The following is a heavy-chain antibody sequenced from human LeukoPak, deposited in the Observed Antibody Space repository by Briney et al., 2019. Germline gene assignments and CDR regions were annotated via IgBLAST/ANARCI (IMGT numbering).Heavy chain of an antibody. CDR1: GGSISSGSYY. CDR3: ARGEASGGWFVGLRY. D-gene: IGHD6-19*01. V-gene: IGHV4-61*02. J-gene: IGHJ4*02. CDR2: IYTSGST. Sequence: SETLSLTCTVSGGSISSGSYYWSWIRQPAGKGLEWIGRIYTSGSTNYNPSLKSRVTISVDTSKNQFSLKLSSVTAADTAVYYCARGEASGGWFVGLRYWGQGTLVTVSS.